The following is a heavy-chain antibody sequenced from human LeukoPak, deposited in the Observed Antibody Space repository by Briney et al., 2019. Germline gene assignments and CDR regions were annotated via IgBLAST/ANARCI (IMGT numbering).Heavy chain of an antibody. J-gene: IGHJ4*02. CDR2: ITDDGSDA. Sequence: GRSLRLSCAASGFTFSSYTMHWVRQAPGKGLEWVSAITDDGSDAYYSDSAKGRLTISRDNSNNTLSLQMNSLRAEDTALYFCAREEWELLFDYWGQGTLVTVSS. V-gene: IGHV3-30-3*01. CDR3: AREEWELLFDY. CDR1: GFTFSSYT. D-gene: IGHD1-26*01.